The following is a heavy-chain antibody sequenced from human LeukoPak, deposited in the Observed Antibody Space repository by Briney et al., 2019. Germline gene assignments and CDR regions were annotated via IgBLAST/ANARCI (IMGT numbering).Heavy chain of an antibody. CDR3: ARQGITMVRGVIPNFDY. V-gene: IGHV5-10-1*01. CDR2: IDPSDSYT. D-gene: IGHD3-10*01. J-gene: IGHJ4*02. CDR1: GYSFTSYW. Sequence: GESLRISCKGSGYSFTSYWISWVRQMPGKGLEWMGRIDPSDSYTNYSPSFQGHVTISAGKSISTAYLQWSSLKASDTAMHYCARQGITMVRGVIPNFDYWGQGTLVTVSS.